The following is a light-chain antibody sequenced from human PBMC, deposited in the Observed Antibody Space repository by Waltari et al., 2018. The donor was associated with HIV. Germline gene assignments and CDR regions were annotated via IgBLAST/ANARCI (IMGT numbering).Light chain of an antibody. V-gene: IGLV3-25*03. CDR2: KDS. CDR3: QSADASDTFLWV. Sequence: SYELTQTPSVAVSPGQTARITCSGDGLSKQYTYWFQQRPGQAPVLVIYKDSERPSGIPERYSGSSSGTTVTLTISGVQAEDEADYDCQSADASDTFLWVFGGGTKVTVL. J-gene: IGLJ3*02. CDR1: GLSKQY.